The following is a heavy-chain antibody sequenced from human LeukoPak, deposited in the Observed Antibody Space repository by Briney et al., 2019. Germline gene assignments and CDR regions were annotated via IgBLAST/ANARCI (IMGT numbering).Heavy chain of an antibody. Sequence: SVKVSCKASGGTFSSYAISWVRQAPGQGLEWMGGIIPIFGTANYAQKFQGGVTITADESTSTAYMELSSLRSEDTAVYYCARGYGGAMLNYFDYWGQGTLVTVSS. D-gene: IGHD3-16*01. J-gene: IGHJ4*02. CDR3: ARGYGGAMLNYFDY. CDR2: IIPIFGTA. CDR1: GGTFSSYA. V-gene: IGHV1-69*01.